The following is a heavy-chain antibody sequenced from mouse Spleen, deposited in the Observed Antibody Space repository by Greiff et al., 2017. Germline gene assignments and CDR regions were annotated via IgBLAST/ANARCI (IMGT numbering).Heavy chain of an antibody. D-gene: IGHD3-3*01. V-gene: IGHV1-4*01. CDR3: ARGGPNYYAMDY. Sequence: VQGVESGAELARPGASVKMSCKASGYTFTSYTMHWVKQRPGQGLEWIGYINPSSGYTNYNQKFKDKATLTADKSSSTAYMQLSSLTSEDSAVYYCARGGPNYYAMDYWGQGTSVTVSS. CDR2: INPSSGYT. J-gene: IGHJ4*01. CDR1: GYTFTSYT.